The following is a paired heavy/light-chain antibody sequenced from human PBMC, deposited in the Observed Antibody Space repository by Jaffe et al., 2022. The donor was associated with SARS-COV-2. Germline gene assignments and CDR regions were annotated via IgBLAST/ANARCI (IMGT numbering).Light chain of an antibody. Sequence: QSALTQPASVSGSPGQSITISCTGTSSDVGSYNLVSWYQQHPGKAPKLMIYEANKRPSGVSNRFSGSKSGNTASLTISGLQAEDEADYYCCSYTRSNTFDVLFGGGTKLTVL. CDR2: EAN. CDR1: SSDVGSYNL. CDR3: CSYTRSNTFDVL. V-gene: IGLV2-23*02. J-gene: IGLJ3*02.
Heavy chain of an antibody. CDR1: RASISSGIIF. D-gene: IGHD6-19*01. J-gene: IGHJ4*02. CDR3: ARWIPYSSGWYGDYFDY. CDR2: VHHSGRT. Sequence: QLQLQESGPGLVEPSETLSLTCTVSRASISSGIIFWGWIRQPPGKGLEWIATVHHSGRTYFNPSLKSRVTTSVDTSKNQFSLKLTSVTAADTAVYYCARWIPYSSGWYGDYFDYWGQGTLVTVSS. V-gene: IGHV4-39*01.